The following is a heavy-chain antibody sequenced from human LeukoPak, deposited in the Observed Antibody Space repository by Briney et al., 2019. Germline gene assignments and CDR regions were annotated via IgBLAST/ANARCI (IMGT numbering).Heavy chain of an antibody. CDR2: IWPDDSDT. CDR1: GYNFTNHW. D-gene: IGHD6-6*01. Sequence: GESLKISCEASGYNFTNHWVAWARQRPGEGLEWMGIIWPDDSDTRYSPSFQGLVTISVDKSIGTAHLQWRRLKASHTVLYFCASHSDVPLDLWGQGTLVIVSS. V-gene: IGHV5-51*01. J-gene: IGHJ5*02. CDR3: ASHSDVPLDL.